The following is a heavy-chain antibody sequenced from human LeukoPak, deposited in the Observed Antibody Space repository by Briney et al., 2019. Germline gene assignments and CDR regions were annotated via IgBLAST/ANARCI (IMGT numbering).Heavy chain of an antibody. Sequence: GASVKVSCKASGGTFSSYAINWVRQAPGQGLEWMGGIIPIFGTANYAQKFQGRVTITADESTSTAYMKLSSLRSEDTAVYYCARVGDYDILTGYYNDAFDIWGQGTMVTVSS. CDR1: GGTFSSYA. J-gene: IGHJ3*02. V-gene: IGHV1-69*13. CDR3: ARVGDYDILTGYYNDAFDI. CDR2: IIPIFGTA. D-gene: IGHD3-9*01.